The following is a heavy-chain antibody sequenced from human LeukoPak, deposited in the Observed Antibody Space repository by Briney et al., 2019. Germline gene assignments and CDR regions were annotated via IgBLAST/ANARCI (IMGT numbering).Heavy chain of an antibody. CDR3: AELGIAMIGGV. CDR2: ISGSGGST. D-gene: IGHD3-10*02. J-gene: IGHJ6*04. V-gene: IGHV3-23*01. Sequence: GGSLRLSCAASGFTFSSYGMSWVRQAPRKGLEWVSVISGSGGSTYYAASVKGRFTISRDNAKNSLYLQMNSLRAEDTAVYYCAELGIAMIGGVWGKGTTVTISS. CDR1: GFTFSSYG.